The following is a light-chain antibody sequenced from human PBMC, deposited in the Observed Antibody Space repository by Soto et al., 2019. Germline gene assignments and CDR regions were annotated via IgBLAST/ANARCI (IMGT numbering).Light chain of an antibody. Sequence: DIVMTQSPLSLPVTPGEPASISCRSSQSLLDSNGYNCLEWYLQKPGQSPQLLIYLGSNRASGVPDRFSGSGSGTDFTLTISRLEPEDFAVYYCQQYGSSPRTFGQGTKVEIK. CDR2: LGS. V-gene: IGKV2-28*01. CDR3: QQYGSSPRT. CDR1: QSLLDSNGYNC. J-gene: IGKJ1*01.